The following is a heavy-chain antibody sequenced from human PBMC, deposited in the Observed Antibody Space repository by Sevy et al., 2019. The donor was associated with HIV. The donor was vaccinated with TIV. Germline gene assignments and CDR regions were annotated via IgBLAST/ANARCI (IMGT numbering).Heavy chain of an antibody. J-gene: IGHJ3*02. CDR1: GVSISSGAYS. Sequence: SETLSLTCAVSGVSISSGAYSWNWIRQPPGKGLEWIGYIYHTGNTYYNPSLESRITISLDRSKNQFSLRLSSVTAADTAVYFCARDGGMMTTPGSFDIWGQGTMVTVSS. CDR3: ARDGGMMTTPGSFDI. D-gene: IGHD4-17*01. CDR2: IYHTGNT. V-gene: IGHV4-30-2*01.